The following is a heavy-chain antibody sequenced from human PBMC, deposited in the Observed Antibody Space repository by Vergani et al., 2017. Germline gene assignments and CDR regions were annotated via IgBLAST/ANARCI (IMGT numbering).Heavy chain of an antibody. V-gene: IGHV1-69*01. CDR3: ARVPRDIVVVPAAIRAYYYYYMDV. CDR1: GGTFSSYA. CDR2: IIPIFGTA. J-gene: IGHJ6*03. Sequence: QVQLVQSGAEVKKPGASVKVSCKASGGTFSSYAISWVRQAPGQGLEWMGGIIPIFGTANYAQKFQGRVTITADESTSTAYMELSSLRSEDTAVYYCARVPRDIVVVPAAIRAYYYYYMDVWGKGTTVTVSS. D-gene: IGHD2-2*02.